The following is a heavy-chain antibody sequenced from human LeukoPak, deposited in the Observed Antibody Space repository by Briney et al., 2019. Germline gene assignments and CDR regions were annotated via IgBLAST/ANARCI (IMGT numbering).Heavy chain of an antibody. CDR1: GYTLISYG. Sequence: ASVKVSCKPSGYTLISYGISWVRQAPGQGLEWMGWISAYNNTNYAQKLQGRVTMTTDTYTSTAYMELRSLRSDDTAVYYCARDIGVPLPGGLDYWGQGTMVTDCS. J-gene: IGHJ4*02. V-gene: IGHV1-18*01. D-gene: IGHD2-21*01. CDR2: ISAYNNT. CDR3: ARDIGVPLPGGLDY.